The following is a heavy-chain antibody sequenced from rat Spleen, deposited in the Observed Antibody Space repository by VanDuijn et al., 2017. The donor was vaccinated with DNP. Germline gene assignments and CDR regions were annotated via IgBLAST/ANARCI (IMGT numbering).Heavy chain of an antibody. Sequence: EVQLVESGGDLVQPGRSLKLSCVASGFRFNNYWMTWIRQVPGKGLEWFASITSSGSDTYYLDSVKGRFTISRDNAKSTLYLQMDSLRSEDTATYYCTTMGAMDAWGQGTSVTVSS. CDR2: ITSSGSDT. J-gene: IGHJ4*01. V-gene: IGHV5-31*01. CDR3: TTMGAMDA. CDR1: GFRFNNYW. D-gene: IGHD1-7*01.